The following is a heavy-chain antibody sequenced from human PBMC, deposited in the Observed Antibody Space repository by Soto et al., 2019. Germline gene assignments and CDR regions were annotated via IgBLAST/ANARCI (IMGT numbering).Heavy chain of an antibody. CDR3: SIIAARPLDYYGMDV. D-gene: IGHD6-6*01. V-gene: IGHV1-69*01. J-gene: IGHJ6*02. CDR2: IIPIFGTA. Sequence: QVQLVQSGAEVKKPGSSVKVSCKASGGTFSSYAISWVRQAPGQGLEWMGWIIPIFGTANYAPKFQGRVTITADESPHTAYMALSSLRYEDTAVYYCSIIAARPLDYYGMDVWGPGTTVTVSS. CDR1: GGTFSSYA.